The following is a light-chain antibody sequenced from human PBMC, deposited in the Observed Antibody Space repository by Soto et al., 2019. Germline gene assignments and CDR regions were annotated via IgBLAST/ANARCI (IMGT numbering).Light chain of an antibody. CDR3: QQYGSSPRT. CDR1: QSVSSIF. CDR2: GAS. V-gene: IGKV3-20*01. J-gene: IGKJ1*01. Sequence: ELVLTQSPGTLSLSPGERATLSCRASQSVSSIFLAWYQHKPGQAPRLLIYGASTRAAGIPDKVSGSGSGTYVIITISRLEPEDFAVYYWQQYGSSPRTFGHGTRVEIK.